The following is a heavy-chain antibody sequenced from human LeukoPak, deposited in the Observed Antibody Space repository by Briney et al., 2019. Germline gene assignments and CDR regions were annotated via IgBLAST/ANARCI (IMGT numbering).Heavy chain of an antibody. CDR2: ISPNDVNR. J-gene: IGHJ4*02. CDR1: GFNFSDYY. D-gene: IGHD3-10*01. Sequence: GGSLRLSCVGSGFNFSDYYMSWIRQAPGKGLESISYISPNDVNRYYVDAVKGRFTVSRDNAKNSLFLQMKSLRVEDTAVYYCAGSGSPGDYWGQGTLVTVSS. V-gene: IGHV3-11*01. CDR3: AGSGSPGDY.